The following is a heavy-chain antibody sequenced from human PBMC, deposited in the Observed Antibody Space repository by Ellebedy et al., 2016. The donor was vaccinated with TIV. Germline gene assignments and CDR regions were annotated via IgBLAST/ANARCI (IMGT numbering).Heavy chain of an antibody. CDR1: AGSVSSADYY. CDR3: ARAPLGHCSGGRCYRRFDP. D-gene: IGHD2-15*01. J-gene: IGHJ5*02. V-gene: IGHV4-61*08. Sequence: SETLSLXXTVSAGSVSSADYYWSWIRQPPGKGLEWIGYISYSGRTNYNPSLSRVTITVDTSKNQFSLNLSSVTAAETAVYYCARAPLGHCSGGRCYRRFDPWGQGTLVTVSS. CDR2: ISYSGRT.